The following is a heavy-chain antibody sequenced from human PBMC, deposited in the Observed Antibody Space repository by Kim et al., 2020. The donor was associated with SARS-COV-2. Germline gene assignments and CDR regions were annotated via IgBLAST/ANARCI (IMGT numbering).Heavy chain of an antibody. D-gene: IGHD4-17*01. CDR3: MRTHTGAVPSDGLVDN. CDR2: VYFSGNT. Sequence: SETLSLTCTVSGGSVSNRNYYWGWVRQPPGRGLEWIGSVYFSGNTFYHPSLRSRVTVSVDTSNNQFSLRLTSVTAADTAVYYCMRTHTGAVPSDGLVDNWGQGTLVTVSS. V-gene: IGHV4-39*01. CDR1: GGSVSNRNYY. J-gene: IGHJ4*02.